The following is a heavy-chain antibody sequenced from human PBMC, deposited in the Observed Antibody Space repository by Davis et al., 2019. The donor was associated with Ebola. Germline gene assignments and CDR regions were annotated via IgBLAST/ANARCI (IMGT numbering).Heavy chain of an antibody. Sequence: GESLKISCAASGFTFSSYAMSWVRQAPGKGLEWVAVIWYDGSNKYYADSVKGRFTISRDNSKNTLYLQMNSLRAEDTAVYYCARGRLQSNVDYFDYWGQGTLVTVSS. CDR1: GFTFSSYA. V-gene: IGHV3-33*08. CDR3: ARGRLQSNVDYFDY. D-gene: IGHD4-11*01. CDR2: IWYDGSNK. J-gene: IGHJ4*02.